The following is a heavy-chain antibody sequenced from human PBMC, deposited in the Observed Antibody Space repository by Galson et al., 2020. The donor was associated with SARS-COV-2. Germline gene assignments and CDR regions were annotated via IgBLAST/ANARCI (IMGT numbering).Heavy chain of an antibody. D-gene: IGHD2-21*01. CDR3: ARDGIRCGPYPFWYFDL. CDR2: VSPNSGDT. V-gene: IGHV1-2*04. CDR1: GYTFSSYY. J-gene: IGHJ2*01. Sequence: ASVKVSCKASGYTFSSYYIHWVRQAPGQGLEWVGWVSPNSGDTSYAQKFQGWVTMTTDTSNSTAYLELRSDDTAMYYCARDGIRCGPYPFWYFDLGGRGTLVTVPS.